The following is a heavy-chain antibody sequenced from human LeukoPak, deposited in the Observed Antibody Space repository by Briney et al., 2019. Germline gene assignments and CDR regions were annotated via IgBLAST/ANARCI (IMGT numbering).Heavy chain of an antibody. Sequence: PGGSLRLSCAASGFTFSSYAMHWVRQAPGKGLEWVAVISYDGSNKYYADSVKGRFTISRDNSKNTLYLQMNSLRAEDTAVYYCARDNSGRYYSYMGVWGKGTTVTVSS. CDR3: ARDNSGRYYSYMGV. D-gene: IGHD3-10*01. CDR2: ISYDGSNK. CDR1: GFTFSSYA. V-gene: IGHV3-30*01. J-gene: IGHJ6*03.